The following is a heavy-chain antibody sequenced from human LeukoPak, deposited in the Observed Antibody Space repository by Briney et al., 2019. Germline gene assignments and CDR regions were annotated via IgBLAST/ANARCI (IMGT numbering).Heavy chain of an antibody. CDR2: ISSSSSYI. CDR3: ASVPAALLVDY. Sequence: GGSLRLSCAASGFTFSSYSMNWVRQAPGKGLEWVSSISSSSSYIYYADSVKGRFTISRDNAKNSLHLQMNSLRAEDTAVYYCASVPAALLVDYWGQGTLVTVSS. J-gene: IGHJ4*02. CDR1: GFTFSSYS. V-gene: IGHV3-21*01. D-gene: IGHD2-2*01.